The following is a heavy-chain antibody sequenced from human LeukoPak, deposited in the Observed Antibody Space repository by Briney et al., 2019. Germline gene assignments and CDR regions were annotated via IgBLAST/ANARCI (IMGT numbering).Heavy chain of an antibody. CDR3: ARAERSGISFPWDY. CDR2: ISYTGSI. Sequence: SETLSLTCTVSGGSISSRNYYWAWIRQPPGKGLDWIGSISYTGSIFYNPSLKSRVTISVDTSKNQFSLRLSSVTAADTAIYYCARAERSGISFPWDYWGQGTLVTVSS. J-gene: IGHJ4*02. V-gene: IGHV4-39*01. D-gene: IGHD6-13*01. CDR1: GGSISSRNYY.